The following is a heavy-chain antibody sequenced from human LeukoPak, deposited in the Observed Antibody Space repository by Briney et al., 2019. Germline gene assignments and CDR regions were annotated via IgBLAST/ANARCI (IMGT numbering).Heavy chain of an antibody. CDR1: GFTFSSYS. CDR2: ISHDGSNT. D-gene: IGHD4-11*01. Sequence: PGGSLRLSCAASGFTFSSYSMNWVRQAPGKGLKWVAVISHDGSNTYYGDSVKGRFTISRDNSKNTLDLQMNSLRAEDTAVYYCARETVTNHDAFHIWGQGAMVTVSS. V-gene: IGHV3-30*03. J-gene: IGHJ3*02. CDR3: ARETVTNHDAFHI.